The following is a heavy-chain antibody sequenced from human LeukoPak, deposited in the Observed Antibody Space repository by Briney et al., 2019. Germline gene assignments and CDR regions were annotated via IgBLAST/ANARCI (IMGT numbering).Heavy chain of an antibody. CDR3: ARDGTTAIFDY. J-gene: IGHJ4*02. CDR2: IYYSVST. D-gene: IGHD2/OR15-2a*01. CDR1: GGSISSGVDY. Sequence: SDTLSLTRTVSGGSISSGVDYWSWIRQPPGRGLEGIGYIYYSVSTYYNPSLKSRVTISVDTSKNQFSLKLGSVTAADTAVYYCARDGTTAIFDYWGQGTLVTVSS. V-gene: IGHV4-30-4*02.